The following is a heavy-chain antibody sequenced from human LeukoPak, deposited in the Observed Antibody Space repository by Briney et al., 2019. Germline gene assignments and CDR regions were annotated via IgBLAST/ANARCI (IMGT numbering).Heavy chain of an antibody. CDR2: ISYDGSNK. D-gene: IGHD2-2*01. CDR1: GFTFSSYA. Sequence: GRSLRLSCAASGFTFSSYAMHWVRQAPGKGLEWVAVISYDGSNKYYADSVKGRFTISRDNSKNTLYLQMNSLRAEDTAVYYCAKLKEGVVPAARGYNWFDPWGQGTLVTVSS. V-gene: IGHV3-30-3*01. CDR3: AKLKEGVVPAARGYNWFDP. J-gene: IGHJ5*02.